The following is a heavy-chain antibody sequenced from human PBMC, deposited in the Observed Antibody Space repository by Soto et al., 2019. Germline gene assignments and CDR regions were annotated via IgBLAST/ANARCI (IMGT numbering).Heavy chain of an antibody. D-gene: IGHD2-2*01. CDR2: IIPIFGTI. V-gene: IGHV1-69*12. CDR3: AREGLTFGPGAVGGAFDI. CDR1: GGTFDSNA. Sequence: QVQLVQSGTEVRKPGSSVKVSCKASGGTFDSNAISWVRLAPGQGPEWMGGIIPIFGTINNAKKVQDRVTITADESANIVYMELSSLRSEDTAIYYCAREGLTFGPGAVGGAFDIWGQGTLVTVSS. J-gene: IGHJ3*02.